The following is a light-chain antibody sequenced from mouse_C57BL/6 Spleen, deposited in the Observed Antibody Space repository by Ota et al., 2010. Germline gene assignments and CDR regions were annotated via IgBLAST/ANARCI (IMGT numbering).Light chain of an antibody. CDR3: QQYKSYPHT. CDR2: SAS. CDR1: QNTDTN. J-gene: IGKJ2*01. Sequence: DIVMTQSQKFMSTSVGDRVSVTCKASQNTDTNVAWYQQKPGQSPKPLIYSASYRYSGVPDRFTGSGSGTDFTLTISNVQSEDLAEYFCQQYKSYPHTFGGGTKLEIK. V-gene: IGKV6-15*01.